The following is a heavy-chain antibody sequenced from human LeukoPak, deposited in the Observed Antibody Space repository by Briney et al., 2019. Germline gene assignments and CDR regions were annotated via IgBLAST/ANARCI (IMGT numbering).Heavy chain of an antibody. CDR2: MNPNSGNT. V-gene: IGHV1-8*01. Sequence: ASVKVSCKASGYTFTSYDINWVRQAPGQGLEWMGWMNPNSGNTGYAQKFQGRVTMTRNTSISTAYMELSSLRSEDTAVYYCARAHYDSSGYPIFDYWGQGTLVTVSS. CDR1: GYTFTSYD. D-gene: IGHD3-22*01. CDR3: ARAHYDSSGYPIFDY. J-gene: IGHJ4*02.